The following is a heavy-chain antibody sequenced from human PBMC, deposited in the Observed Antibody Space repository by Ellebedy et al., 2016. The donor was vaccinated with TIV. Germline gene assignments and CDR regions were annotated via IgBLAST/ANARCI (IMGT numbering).Heavy chain of an antibody. D-gene: IGHD3-10*01. CDR2: IYYSGST. CDR1: GGSFSGYY. V-gene: IGHV4-34*01. J-gene: IGHJ1*01. CDR3: ASGVDVYGSGSYYNDEYFQH. Sequence: MPSETLSLTCAVYGGSFSGYYWGWIRQPPGKGLEWIGSIYYSGSTYYNPSLKSRVTISVDTSKNQFSLKLSSVTAADTAVYYCASGVDVYGSGSYYNDEYFQHWGQGTLVTVSS.